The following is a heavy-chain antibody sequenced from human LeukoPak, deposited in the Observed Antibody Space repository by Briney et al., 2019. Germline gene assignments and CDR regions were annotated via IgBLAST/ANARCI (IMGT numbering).Heavy chain of an antibody. D-gene: IGHD2-2*01. J-gene: IGHJ6*03. V-gene: IGHV4-30-4*08. CDR2: IYYSGST. CDR3: ARGLDCSSTSCYTYYYCMDV. Sequence: PSETLSLTCTVSGGSISSGDYYWGWIRQPPGKGLEWIGYIYYSGSTYYNPSLKSRVTISVDTSKNQFSLKLSSVTAADTAVYYCARGLDCSSTSCYTYYYCMDVWGKGTTVTVSS. CDR1: GGSISSGDYY.